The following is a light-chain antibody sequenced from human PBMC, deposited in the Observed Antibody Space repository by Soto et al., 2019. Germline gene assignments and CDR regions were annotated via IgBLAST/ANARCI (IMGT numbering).Light chain of an antibody. CDR3: CSYAGSSYV. CDR1: SSDVGGYNY. V-gene: IGLV2-11*01. Sequence: QSVLTQPRSVSGYPGQSVTISCTGTSSDVGGYNYVSWYQQHPGKAPKLMIYDVSKRPSGVPDRFSGSKSGNTASLTISGLQAEDEADYYCCSYAGSSYVFGTGTKLTVL. CDR2: DVS. J-gene: IGLJ1*01.